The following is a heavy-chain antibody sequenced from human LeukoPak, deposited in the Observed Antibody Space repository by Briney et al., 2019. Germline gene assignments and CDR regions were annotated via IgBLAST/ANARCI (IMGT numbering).Heavy chain of an antibody. J-gene: IGHJ5*02. V-gene: IGHV4-61*01. CDR2: IYYSGST. CDR3: ARDRPGDWFDP. Sequence: PSQTLPLTCTVSGVSISSGSYYWSWIRQPPGKGLEWIGYIYYSGSTNYNPSLKSRVTISIDTSKNQFSLKLSSVTAADTAVYYCARDRPGDWFDPWGQGTLVTVSS. CDR1: GVSISSGSYY.